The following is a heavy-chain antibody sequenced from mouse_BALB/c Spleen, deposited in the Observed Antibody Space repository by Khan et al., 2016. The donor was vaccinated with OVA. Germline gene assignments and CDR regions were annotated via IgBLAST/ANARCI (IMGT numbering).Heavy chain of an antibody. CDR3: ARIYGSYFDY. CDR1: GYSFTGYF. Sequence: EVELVESGPELVKPGASVKISCKASGYSFTGYFMNWVMQSHGKSLEWIGRINPHIGETFYNQKFKGKATLTVDESSSTAHMELRSLASEDSAVYYCARIYGSYFDYWGQGTTLTVSS. CDR2: INPHIGET. V-gene: IGHV1-20*02. J-gene: IGHJ2*01. D-gene: IGHD1-1*01.